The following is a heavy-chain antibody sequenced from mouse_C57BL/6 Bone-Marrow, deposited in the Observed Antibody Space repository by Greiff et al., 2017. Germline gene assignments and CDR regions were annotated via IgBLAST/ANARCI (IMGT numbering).Heavy chain of an antibody. J-gene: IGHJ4*01. CDR1: GYTFTDYN. CDR2: INPNNGGT. Sequence: EVQLQQSGPELVKPGASVKMSCKASGYTFTDYNMHWVKQSHGKSLEWIGYINPNNGGTSYNQQFKGTATLTVNKSSSTAYMELRSLTSEDSAVYYCANDLLWLRRYYYAMDDWGQGTSVTVSS. CDR3: ANDLLWLRRYYYAMDD. D-gene: IGHD2-2*01. V-gene: IGHV1-22*01.